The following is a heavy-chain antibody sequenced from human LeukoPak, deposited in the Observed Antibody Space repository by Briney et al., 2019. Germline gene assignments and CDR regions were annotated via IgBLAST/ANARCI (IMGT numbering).Heavy chain of an antibody. Sequence: GASVNVSCKASGYTLTDYYMHWVRQAPGQGLEWMGRINPNSGGTNYAQKFQGRVTMTRDTSISTVYMELSRLRSDDTAVYYCARGGSGNWFDPWGQGTLVTVSS. CDR2: INPNSGGT. CDR3: ARGGSGNWFDP. D-gene: IGHD3-10*01. J-gene: IGHJ5*02. V-gene: IGHV1-2*06. CDR1: GYTLTDYY.